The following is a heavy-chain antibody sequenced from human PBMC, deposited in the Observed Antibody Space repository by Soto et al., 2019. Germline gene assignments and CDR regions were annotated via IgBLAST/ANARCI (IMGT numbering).Heavy chain of an antibody. V-gene: IGHV3-23*01. CDR1: GFTFNAYA. CDR3: ERVASDYINSVDH. J-gene: IGHJ4*02. Sequence: DVQLLESGGGLVEPGGSLRLSCAASGFTFNAYAMTWVRQAPGKGLEWVSAIGGSGGNRYYAASVKGRFTISRDNSKDTVDLQMNSLRVEDTAVYFCERVASDYINSVDHWGQGILVTVSS. CDR2: IGGSGGNR. D-gene: IGHD4-4*01.